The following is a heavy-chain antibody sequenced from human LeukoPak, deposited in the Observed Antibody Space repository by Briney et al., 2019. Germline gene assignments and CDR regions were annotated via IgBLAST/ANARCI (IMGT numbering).Heavy chain of an antibody. CDR1: GFTVSGNY. V-gene: IGHV3-66*01. CDR3: ARGLLPYSSGWVIFDY. Sequence: GGSLGLSCAASGFTVSGNYMSWVRQAPGKGLEWVSVIYSGGSTYYADSVKGRFTISRDNSKNTLYLQMNSLRAEDTAVYYCARGLLPYSSGWVIFDYWGQGTLVTVSS. D-gene: IGHD6-19*01. CDR2: IYSGGST. J-gene: IGHJ4*02.